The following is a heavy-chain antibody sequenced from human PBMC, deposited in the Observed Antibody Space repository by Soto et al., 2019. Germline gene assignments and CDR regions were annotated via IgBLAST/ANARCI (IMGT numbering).Heavy chain of an antibody. D-gene: IGHD6-19*01. CDR2: IYYSGST. V-gene: IGHV4-39*01. Sequence: SETLSLTCTVSGGSISSSSYYWGWIRQPPGKGLEWIGSIYYSGSTYYNPSLKSRVTISVDTSKNQFSLKLSSVTAADTAVYYCASQWLVRARFDHWGQGTLVTVSS. CDR1: GGSISSSSYY. CDR3: ASQWLVRARFDH. J-gene: IGHJ5*02.